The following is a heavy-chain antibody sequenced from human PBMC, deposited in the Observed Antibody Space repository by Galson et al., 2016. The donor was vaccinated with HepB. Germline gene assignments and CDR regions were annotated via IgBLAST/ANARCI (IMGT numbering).Heavy chain of an antibody. Sequence: SLRLSCAASGFTFSSCWMHWVRQAPGKGLVWVSGINSDGSNTTYADSVKGRFTISRDSAKNTLYLQMNSLRAEDTAVYYCARDWMYYYGASNGMDVWGQGTTVTVSS. CDR1: GFTFSSCW. CDR2: INSDGSNT. J-gene: IGHJ6*02. D-gene: IGHD3-10*01. V-gene: IGHV3-74*01. CDR3: ARDWMYYYGASNGMDV.